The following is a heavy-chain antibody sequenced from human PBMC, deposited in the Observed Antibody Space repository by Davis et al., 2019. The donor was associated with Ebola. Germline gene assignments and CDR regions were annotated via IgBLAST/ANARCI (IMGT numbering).Heavy chain of an antibody. CDR1: GYTFTSYD. CDR3: AREIVLVVYGGYDAFDI. D-gene: IGHD2-8*02. Sequence: ASVKVSCKASGYTFTSYDINWVRQATGQGLEWMGWMNPNSGNTGYAQKFQGRVTMTRNTSISTAYMELSSLRSEDTAVYYCAREIVLVVYGGYDAFDIWGQGTMVTVSS. J-gene: IGHJ3*02. V-gene: IGHV1-8*01. CDR2: MNPNSGNT.